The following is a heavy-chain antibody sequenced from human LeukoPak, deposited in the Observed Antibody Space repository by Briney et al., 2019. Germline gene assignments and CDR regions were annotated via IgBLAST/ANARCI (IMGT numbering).Heavy chain of an antibody. D-gene: IGHD2-15*01. Sequence: PSETLSLTCTVSGASVGSAGYYWSWIRQPPGKGLEWIGYIYYSGSTNYNPSLKSRVTISVDTSKNQFSLKLSSVTAADTAVYYCARHASLGYCSGGSCPHLDYWGQGTLVTVSS. V-gene: IGHV4-61*08. CDR1: GASVGSAGYY. CDR3: ARHASLGYCSGGSCPHLDY. J-gene: IGHJ4*02. CDR2: IYYSGST.